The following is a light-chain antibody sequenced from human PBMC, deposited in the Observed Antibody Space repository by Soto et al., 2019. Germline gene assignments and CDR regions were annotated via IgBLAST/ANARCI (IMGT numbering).Light chain of an antibody. CDR1: HTISTS. J-gene: IGKJ1*01. CDR2: DAS. CDR3: QQCYMGWT. Sequence: PLTQSPSTLSASVGDRATITCRASHTISTSLAWYQHQPGKAPKLLIYDASTLESGVPSRFSGTGSGTEFTLSITSLQPEDFGTYYCQQCYMGWTFGQGTKVDI. V-gene: IGKV1-5*01.